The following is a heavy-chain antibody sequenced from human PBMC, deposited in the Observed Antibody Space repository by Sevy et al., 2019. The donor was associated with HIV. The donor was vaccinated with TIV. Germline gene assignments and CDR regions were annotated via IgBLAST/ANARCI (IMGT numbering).Heavy chain of an antibody. Sequence: SETLSLTCTVSGGSMNIYYWSWIRQPPGKGLEWIGYIYYSGSTNYNPSLKSRVTISVDSSKNQFSLKLRSVTAADTXXXXXXXXGXNWNDVDYWGQGTLVTVSS. J-gene: IGHJ4*02. D-gene: IGHD1-20*01. CDR3: XXXGXNWNDVDY. CDR2: IYYSGST. V-gene: IGHV4-59*01. CDR1: GGSMNIYY.